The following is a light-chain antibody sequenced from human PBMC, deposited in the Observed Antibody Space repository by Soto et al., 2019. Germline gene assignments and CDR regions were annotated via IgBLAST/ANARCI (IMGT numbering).Light chain of an antibody. CDR1: QTIRTR. V-gene: IGKV1-5*01. Sequence: DIQMTQSPSPLSASVGDRVTITCRASQTIRTRLAWYQQKPGKAPKLLIYDASTLDSGVPSRFSGSGSETYFTRTISGLQPDDFATYYCQQYTTFSRAFGQGTTVDI. J-gene: IGKJ1*01. CDR3: QQYTTFSRA. CDR2: DAS.